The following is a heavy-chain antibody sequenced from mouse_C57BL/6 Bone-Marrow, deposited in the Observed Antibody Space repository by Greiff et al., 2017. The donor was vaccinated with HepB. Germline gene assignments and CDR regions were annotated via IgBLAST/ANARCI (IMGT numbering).Heavy chain of an antibody. Sequence: EVMLVESGGGLVKPGGSLKLSCAASGFTFSDYGMHWVRQAPEKGLEWVAYISSGSSTIYYADTVKGRFTISRDNAKNTLFLQMTSLRSEDTAMYYCARRDTVVAPMDYWGQGTSVTVSS. D-gene: IGHD1-1*01. CDR2: ISSGSSTI. V-gene: IGHV5-17*01. CDR1: GFTFSDYG. J-gene: IGHJ4*01. CDR3: ARRDTVVAPMDY.